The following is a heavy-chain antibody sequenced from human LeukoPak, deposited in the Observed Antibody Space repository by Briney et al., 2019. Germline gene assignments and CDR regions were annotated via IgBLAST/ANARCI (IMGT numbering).Heavy chain of an antibody. CDR3: ARTATGDFIAAAGTGYYYGMDV. CDR1: GGTFSSYA. CDR2: IIPILGIA. D-gene: IGHD6-13*01. Sequence: SVKVSCKASGGTFSSYAISWVRQAPGQGLEWMGRIIPILGIANYAQKFQGRVTITADKSTSTAYMELSSLRSEDTAVYYCARTATGDFIAAAGTGYYYGMDVWGQGTSVTVSS. J-gene: IGHJ6*02. V-gene: IGHV1-69*04.